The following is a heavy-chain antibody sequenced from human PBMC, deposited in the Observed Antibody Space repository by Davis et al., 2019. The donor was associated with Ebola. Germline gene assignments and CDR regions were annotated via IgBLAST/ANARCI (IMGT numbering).Heavy chain of an antibody. V-gene: IGHV1-69*04. CDR1: GGTFSSYA. CDR3: ARDNRGDFWSGYHPYYFDY. Sequence: SVKVSCKASGGTFSSYAISWVRQAPGQGLEWMGRIIPNLGIANYAQKFQGRVTITADKSTSTAYMELGSLRSEDTAVYYCARDNRGDFWSGYHPYYFDYWGQGTLITVSS. CDR2: IIPNLGIA. J-gene: IGHJ4*02. D-gene: IGHD3-3*01.